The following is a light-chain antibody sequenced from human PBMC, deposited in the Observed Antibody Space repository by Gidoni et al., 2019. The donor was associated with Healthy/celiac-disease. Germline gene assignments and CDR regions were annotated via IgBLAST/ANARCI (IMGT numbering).Light chain of an antibody. CDR3: QSYDSSLSASGV. Sequence: QSVLTQPPSVAGAPGQRVTISCTGRSANIGAGYDVHWYQQLPGTAPKLLIYDSNNRPAGVPDRFSGSKSGTSASLAITGLQAEDEADYYCQSYDSSLSASGVFGGGTKLTVL. V-gene: IGLV1-40*01. J-gene: IGLJ3*02. CDR2: DSN. CDR1: SANIGAGYD.